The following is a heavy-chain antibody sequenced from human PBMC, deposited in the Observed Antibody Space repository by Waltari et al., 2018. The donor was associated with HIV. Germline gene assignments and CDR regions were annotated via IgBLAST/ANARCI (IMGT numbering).Heavy chain of an antibody. D-gene: IGHD2-21*01. CDR2: INHSGKT. Sequence: QVQLQHWGAGLVKPAETLSLNCAVYGGSLHTFFLSVVRQSPGKGFEWIGEINHSGKTDYNPSLKGRVSLSIDPSKKQFYLELTSMTVADTAIYYCARRRWRTTMVFVVKGGVFDIWGQGTEVTVSS. CDR1: GGSLHTFF. J-gene: IGHJ3*02. CDR3: ARRRWRTTMVFVVKGGVFDI. V-gene: IGHV4-34*02.